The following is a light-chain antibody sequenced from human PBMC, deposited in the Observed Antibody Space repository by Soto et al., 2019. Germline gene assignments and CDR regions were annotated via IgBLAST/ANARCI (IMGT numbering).Light chain of an antibody. J-gene: IGKJ5*01. Sequence: DIQMTQSPSSLSASVGDRVTITCRASQSITRYLNWYQQKPGKAPNLLIYDASILQSGVPSRFSRSGSGKDFTLTISSLQPEDVATYYCPRTSSCFITSGQGTRLDI. CDR1: QSITRY. CDR2: DAS. CDR3: PRTSSCFIT. V-gene: IGKV1-39*01.